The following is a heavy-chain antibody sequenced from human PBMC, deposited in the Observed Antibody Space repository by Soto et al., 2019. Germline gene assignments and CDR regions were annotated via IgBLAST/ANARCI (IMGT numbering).Heavy chain of an antibody. CDR1: GFTFSDHY. CDR3: ARGDGAVGAAIDI. CDR2: ISSRSSEI. V-gene: IGHV3-11*06. Sequence: GGSLRLSCVVSGFTFSDHYMDWVRQAPGKGLQWVAYISSRSSEINYADPVKGRFTISRDNAKNSVFLHMTSLTAEDTGVNFCARGDGAVGAAIDIWGQGTLVTVSS. J-gene: IGHJ4*02. D-gene: IGHD2-15*01.